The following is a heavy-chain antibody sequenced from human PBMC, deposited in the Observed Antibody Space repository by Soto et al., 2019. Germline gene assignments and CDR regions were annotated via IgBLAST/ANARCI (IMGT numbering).Heavy chain of an antibody. D-gene: IGHD7-27*01. J-gene: IGHJ4*02. CDR1: GGTFSGHA. Sequence: QVQLVQSGAEVKKPGSSVRVSCEASGGTFSGHAISWVRQAPGQGPEWMGGLIPLFGTTQHAQNFQDRLTITADKSTSTAYMELTSLRFEDTAIYYCARGPNWGYRFDSWGQGTLVTVSS. CDR2: LIPLFGTT. CDR3: ARGPNWGYRFDS. V-gene: IGHV1-69*06.